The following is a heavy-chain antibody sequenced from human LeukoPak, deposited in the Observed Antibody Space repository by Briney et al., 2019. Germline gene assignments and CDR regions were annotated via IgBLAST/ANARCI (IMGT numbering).Heavy chain of an antibody. CDR2: SRNKAQSFTI. D-gene: IGHD1-26*01. CDR1: GLIFSDHY. J-gene: IGHJ4*02. V-gene: IGHV3-72*01. Sequence: GGSLTLSCALPGLIFSDHYIDWVRQAPGEGLEWVGRSRNKAQSFTIHYAASVKDRFTITRDDSKNSLYLQMDRLKTEDTDVYYCARPPYAGSYSIDYWGQGTLVTVSS. CDR3: ARPPYAGSYSIDY.